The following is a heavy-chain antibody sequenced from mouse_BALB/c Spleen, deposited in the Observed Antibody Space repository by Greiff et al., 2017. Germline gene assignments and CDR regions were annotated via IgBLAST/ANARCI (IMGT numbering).Heavy chain of an antibody. CDR3: ARVYYEDYFDY. V-gene: IGHV7-3*02. J-gene: IGHJ2*01. CDR1: GFTFTDYY. Sequence: EVKLQESGGGLVQPGGSLRLSCATSGFTFTDYYMSWVRQPPGKALEWLGFIRNKANGYTTEYSASVKGRFTISRDNSQSILYLQMNTLRAEDSATYYCARVYYEDYFDYWGQGTTLTVSS. CDR2: IRNKANGYTT. D-gene: IGHD2-4*01.